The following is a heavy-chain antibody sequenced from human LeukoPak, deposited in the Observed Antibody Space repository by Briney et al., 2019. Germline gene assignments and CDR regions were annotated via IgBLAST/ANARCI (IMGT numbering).Heavy chain of an antibody. CDR3: TALVNRGYSSPYYYYYYMDV. J-gene: IGHJ6*03. D-gene: IGHD5-18*01. V-gene: IGHV3-73*01. CDR2: IRSKANSYAT. CDR1: GFTFSGSA. Sequence: GGSLRLSCAASGFTFSGSAMHWVRQASGKGLGWVGRIRSKANSYATAYVASVKGRFTISRDDSKNTAYLQMKSLKTEDTAVYYCTALVNRGYSSPYYYYYYMDVWGKGTTVTVSS.